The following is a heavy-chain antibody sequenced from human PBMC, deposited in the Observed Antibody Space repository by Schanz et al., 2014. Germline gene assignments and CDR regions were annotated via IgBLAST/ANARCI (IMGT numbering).Heavy chain of an antibody. CDR1: GFIFSDYY. CDR2: ISSGGTTT. J-gene: IGHJ5*02. CDR3: ARDLIAAAESWFDP. D-gene: IGHD6-13*01. V-gene: IGHV3-11*04. Sequence: QVQLVESGGGLVKPGGSLRLSCAASGFIFSDYYMAWIRQAPGKGPEYVSYISSGGTTTYHSDSVKGRFTISRDNAKSSLYLQMNSLRVEDTAVYYCARDLIAAAESWFDPWGQGTPITVSS.